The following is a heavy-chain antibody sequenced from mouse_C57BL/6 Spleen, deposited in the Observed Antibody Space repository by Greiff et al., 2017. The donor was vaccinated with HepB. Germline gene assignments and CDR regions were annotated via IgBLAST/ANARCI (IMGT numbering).Heavy chain of an antibody. J-gene: IGHJ2*01. CDR2: IYPGDGDT. CDR3: AEGYYGSSYFFDY. CDR1: GYAFSSSW. Sequence: VQLQQSGPELVKPGASVKISCKASGYAFSSSWMNWVKQRPGKGLEWIGRIYPGDGDTNYNGKFKGKATLTADKSSSTAYMQLSSLTSEDSAVYFCAEGYYGSSYFFDYWGQGTTLTVSS. D-gene: IGHD1-1*01. V-gene: IGHV1-82*01.